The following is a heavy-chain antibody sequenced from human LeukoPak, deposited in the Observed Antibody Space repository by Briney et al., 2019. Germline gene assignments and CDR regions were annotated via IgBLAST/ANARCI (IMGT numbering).Heavy chain of an antibody. V-gene: IGHV4-34*01. CDR1: GGSFSGNY. Sequence: PSETLSLTCAVYGGSFSGNYWSWIRQPPGKGLEWIGDINHSGTTNYSPSLKSRVTISVDTSKNQFSLKLSSVTAADTAVFYCARVLYGDFDYWGQGTLVTVSS. J-gene: IGHJ4*02. CDR3: ARVLYGDFDY. D-gene: IGHD3-16*02. CDR2: INHSGTT.